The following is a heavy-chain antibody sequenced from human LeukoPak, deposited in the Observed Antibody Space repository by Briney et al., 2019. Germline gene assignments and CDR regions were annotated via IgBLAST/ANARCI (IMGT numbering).Heavy chain of an antibody. CDR2: IIPIFGTA. D-gene: IGHD2-21*02. J-gene: IGHJ5*02. Sequence: SVKVSCKASGGTFSSYAISWVRQAPGQGLEWMGGIIPIFGTANYAQKFQGRVTITADESTSAAYMELSSLRSEDTAVYYCARAVVVTEPNWFDPWGQGTLVTVSS. CDR3: ARAVVVTEPNWFDP. CDR1: GGTFSSYA. V-gene: IGHV1-69*13.